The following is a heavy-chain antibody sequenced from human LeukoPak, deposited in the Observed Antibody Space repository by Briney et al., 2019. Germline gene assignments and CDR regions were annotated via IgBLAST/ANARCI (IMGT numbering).Heavy chain of an antibody. CDR3: ARDHDFWSGYGWFDP. Sequence: GGSLRLSCAASGFTFSSYSMNWVRQAPGKGREWVSSISSSSSYIYYADSVKGRFTISRDNAKNSLYLQMNSPRAEDTAVYYSARDHDFWSGYGWFDPWGQGTLVTVSS. V-gene: IGHV3-21*01. J-gene: IGHJ5*02. CDR2: ISSSSSYI. D-gene: IGHD3-3*01. CDR1: GFTFSSYS.